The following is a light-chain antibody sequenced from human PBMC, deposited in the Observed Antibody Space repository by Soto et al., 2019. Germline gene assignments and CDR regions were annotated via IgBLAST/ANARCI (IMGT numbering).Light chain of an antibody. CDR1: QDISNY. Sequence: DIQMTQSPSSLSASVGDRVTITCQASQDISNYLNWYQQKPGKAPKLLIYDASNLETGVPSRFSGSGSGTDFTLTISSLQPEDFATYYCQQSYSTPTTFGQGTRLEIK. V-gene: IGKV1-39*01. CDR2: DAS. CDR3: QQSYSTPTT. J-gene: IGKJ5*01.